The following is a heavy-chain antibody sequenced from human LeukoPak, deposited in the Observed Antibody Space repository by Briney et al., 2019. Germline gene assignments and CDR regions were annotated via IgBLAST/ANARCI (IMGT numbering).Heavy chain of an antibody. CDR2: ISYDGSNK. V-gene: IGHV3-30*18. CDR1: GFTFSSYG. Sequence: GRSLRLSCAASGFTFSSYGMHWVRQAPGKGLEWVAVISYDGSNKYYADSVKGRFTISRDNSKNTLYLQMNSLRAEDTAVYYCAKNTVTTFAFDYWGQGTLVTVSS. J-gene: IGHJ4*02. D-gene: IGHD4-17*01. CDR3: AKNTVTTFAFDY.